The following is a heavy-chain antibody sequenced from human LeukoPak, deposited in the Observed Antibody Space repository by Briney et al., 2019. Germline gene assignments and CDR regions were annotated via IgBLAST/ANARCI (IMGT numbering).Heavy chain of an antibody. V-gene: IGHV3-20*04. D-gene: IGHD3-3*01. J-gene: IGHJ4*02. CDR2: INWNGGST. Sequence: PGGSLRLACAAYGFTFDDYGMSWVRQAPGKGLECVSGINWNGGSTGNADSVKGRFTISRDNAKNSLYLQMNSLRAEDTALYYCASITIFGVASLWGQGTLVTVSS. CDR1: GFTFDDYG. CDR3: ASITIFGVASL.